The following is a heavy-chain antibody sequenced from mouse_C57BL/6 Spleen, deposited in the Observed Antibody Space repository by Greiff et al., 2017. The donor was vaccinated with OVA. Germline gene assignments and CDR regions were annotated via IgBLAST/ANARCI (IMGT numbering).Heavy chain of an antibody. Sequence: EVQLQESGPGLVKPSQSLSLTCSVTGYSITSGYYWHWIRQFPGNKLEWMGYISYDGSNNYNPSLKNRISITRDTSKNQFFLKLNSVTTEDTATYYCARKGIYYGSTYAMDYWGQGTSVTVSS. CDR3: ARKGIYYGSTYAMDY. J-gene: IGHJ4*01. V-gene: IGHV3-6*01. D-gene: IGHD2-2*01. CDR2: ISYDGSN. CDR1: GYSITSGYY.